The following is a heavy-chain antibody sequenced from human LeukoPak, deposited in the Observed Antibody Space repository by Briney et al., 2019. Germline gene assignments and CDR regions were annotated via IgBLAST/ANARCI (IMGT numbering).Heavy chain of an antibody. CDR1: GGTFSSYA. V-gene: IGHV1-69*05. Sequence: GASVKVSCKASGGTFSSYAISWVRQAPGQGLEWMGGIIPIFGTANYAQKFQGRVTITTDESTSTAYMELSGLRSEDTAVYYCAISGSFRYYYYMDVWGKGTTVTVSS. D-gene: IGHD1-26*01. J-gene: IGHJ6*03. CDR3: AISGSFRYYYYMDV. CDR2: IIPIFGTA.